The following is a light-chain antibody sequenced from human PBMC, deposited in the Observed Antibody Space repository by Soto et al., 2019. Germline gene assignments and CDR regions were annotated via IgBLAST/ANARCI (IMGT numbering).Light chain of an antibody. CDR3: QQYNSDSRT. V-gene: IGKV1-5*01. CDR1: QSISSW. CDR2: DAS. J-gene: IGKJ1*01. Sequence: DIQMTQSPSTLSSSVGDRVTIACRASQSISSWLAWYQQKPGKAPKLLIYDASSLESGVPSRFSGSGSGTEFTLTISRLQPDDFATYYCQQYNSDSRTFGPGTKVDIK.